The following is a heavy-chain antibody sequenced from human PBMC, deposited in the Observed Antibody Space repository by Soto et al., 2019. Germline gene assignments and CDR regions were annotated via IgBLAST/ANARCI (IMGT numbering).Heavy chain of an antibody. J-gene: IGHJ4*02. CDR3: ARDRALELGDY. CDR2: ISAYNGNT. D-gene: IGHD1-7*01. V-gene: IGHV1-18*01. CDR1: CYSFTSYG. Sequence: ASVKVSCKASCYSFTSYGISWVRQAPGQGLEWMGWISAYNGNTNYAQKFQGRVTMTTDTSTSTVYMELRSLRSDDTAVYYCARDRALELGDYWGQGTLVTVSS.